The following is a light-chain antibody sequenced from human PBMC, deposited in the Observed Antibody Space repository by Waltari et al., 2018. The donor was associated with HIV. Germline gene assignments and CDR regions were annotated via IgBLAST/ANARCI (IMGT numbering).Light chain of an antibody. CDR2: DTN. CDR1: SSTIGNNF. J-gene: IGLJ3*02. CDR3: GTWDNSLSAFWV. Sequence: QSVLTQPPSASAAPGQKVTISCSGSSSTIGNNFVSWYQQLPATAPKLLIYDTNKRPSGIPDRFSASKSGTSATLAITGLQTGDEAVYYCGTWDNSLSAFWVFGGGTKVTVL. V-gene: IGLV1-51*01.